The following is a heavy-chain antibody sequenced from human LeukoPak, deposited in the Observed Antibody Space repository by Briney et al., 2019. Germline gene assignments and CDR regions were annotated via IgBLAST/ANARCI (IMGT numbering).Heavy chain of an antibody. J-gene: IGHJ4*02. D-gene: IGHD3-3*01. V-gene: IGHV3-23*01. CDR2: ISGSGGST. Sequence: GGSLRLSCAASGFTFSSYAMSWVRQAPGKGLEWVSAISGSGGSTYYADSVKGRFTISRDNSKSTLYLQMNSLRAEDTAVYYCAKDPGGTIFGVANDYFDYWGQGTLVTVSS. CDR1: GFTFSSYA. CDR3: AKDPGGTIFGVANDYFDY.